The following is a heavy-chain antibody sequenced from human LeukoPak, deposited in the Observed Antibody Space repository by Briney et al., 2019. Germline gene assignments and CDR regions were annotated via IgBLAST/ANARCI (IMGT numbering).Heavy chain of an antibody. CDR1: GYTFTSYG. CDR3: ARTSFQLRYFDWLLRGDAFDI. CDR2: ISAYNGNT. J-gene: IGHJ3*02. Sequence: ASVKVSCKASGYTFTSYGISWVRQAPGQGLEWMGWISAYNGNTNYAQKLQGRVTMTTDTSTSTAYMELRSLRSDDTAVYYCARTSFQLRYFDWLLRGDAFDIWGQGTMVTVSS. D-gene: IGHD3-9*01. V-gene: IGHV1-18*01.